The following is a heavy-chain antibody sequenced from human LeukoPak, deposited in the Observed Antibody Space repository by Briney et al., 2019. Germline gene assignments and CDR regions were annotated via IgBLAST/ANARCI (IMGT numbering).Heavy chain of an antibody. CDR3: AKEVMAAAGPLLVYYIDV. CDR1: GFTFSSYS. CDR2: ISSSSSYI. J-gene: IGHJ6*03. D-gene: IGHD6-13*01. V-gene: IGHV3-21*01. Sequence: GGSLRLSCAASGFTFSSYSMSWVRQAPGKGLEWVSSISSSSSYIDYADSVKGRFTISRDNAKNSLYLQMNSLRAEDTAVYYCAKEVMAAAGPLLVYYIDVWGKGTTVTVSS.